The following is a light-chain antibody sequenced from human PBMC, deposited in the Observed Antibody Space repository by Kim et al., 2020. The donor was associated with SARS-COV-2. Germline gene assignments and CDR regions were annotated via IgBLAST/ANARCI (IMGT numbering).Light chain of an antibody. J-gene: IGKJ2*01. Sequence: GDRVTITCRASQSITTWLAWYQQKPGRAPKLLIQKASNLESGVPSRFSGSGSGTEFTLTITSLQPDDFASYYYQQYDNYPFTFGPGTKL. CDR1: QSITTW. CDR2: KAS. V-gene: IGKV1-5*03. CDR3: QQYDNYPFT.